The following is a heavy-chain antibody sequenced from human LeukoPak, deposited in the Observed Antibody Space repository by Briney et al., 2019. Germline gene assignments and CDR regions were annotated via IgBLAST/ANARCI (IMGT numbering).Heavy chain of an antibody. V-gene: IGHV4-34*01. CDR3: ARRSSPTATSGVGFDP. CDR2: INHSGST. CDR1: GGSFSGYY. Sequence: PSETLSLTCAVYGGSFSGYYWSWIRQPPGKGLEWIGEINHSGSTNYNPSLKRRVTISVDTSKNQFSLKLSSVTAADTAVYYCARRSSPTATSGVGFDPWGQGTLVTVSS. J-gene: IGHJ5*02. D-gene: IGHD2-2*01.